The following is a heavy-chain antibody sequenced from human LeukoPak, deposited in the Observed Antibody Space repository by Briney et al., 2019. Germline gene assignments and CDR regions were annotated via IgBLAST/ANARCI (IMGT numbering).Heavy chain of an antibody. V-gene: IGHV3-11*01. D-gene: IGHD3-10*01. J-gene: IGHJ4*02. Sequence: PGGSLRLSCAASGFSFSDFYMSWIRQAPGMGLEWISYIGTRSNPIYCADSVKGRFTISRDDAKNSLYLQMNSLRDEDTAVYFCAREARGSVRDFDYWGQGILVTLSS. CDR1: GFSFSDFY. CDR3: AREARGSVRDFDY. CDR2: IGTRSNPI.